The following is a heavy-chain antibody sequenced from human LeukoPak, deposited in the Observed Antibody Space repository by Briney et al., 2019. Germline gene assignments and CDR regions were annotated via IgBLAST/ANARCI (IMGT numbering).Heavy chain of an antibody. J-gene: IGHJ4*02. V-gene: IGHV7-4-1*02. CDR3: ASGPSYSGSNEYFDS. CDR1: GYTFSSYT. CDR2: INTNTGNP. Sequence: ASVTVSCKASGYTFSSYTMNWVRQAPGQGLEWMGWINTNTGNPTYAQDYIGRFVFSLDTSVSTTYLQISRLKAEDTAVYYCASGPSYSGSNEYFDSWGQGTLVTVSS. D-gene: IGHD1-26*01.